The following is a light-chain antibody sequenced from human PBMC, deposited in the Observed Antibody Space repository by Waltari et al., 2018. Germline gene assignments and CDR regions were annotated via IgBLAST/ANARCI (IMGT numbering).Light chain of an antibody. CDR1: QGLLHSSGKNF. V-gene: IGKV2-28*01. CDR3: MQALQTSIT. CDR2: LGS. J-gene: IGKJ5*01. Sequence: VMPQSPLSLPVPPGEPASNPCRYSQGLLHSSGKNFLDWYLQKPGQSPHLRIYLGSIRASGVSDRFSGSASGTDFTLKISRVEAEDVGVYYCMQALQTSITFGQGTRLEIK.